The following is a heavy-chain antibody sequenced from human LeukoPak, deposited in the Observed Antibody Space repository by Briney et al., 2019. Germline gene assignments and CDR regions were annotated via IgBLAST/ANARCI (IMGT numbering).Heavy chain of an antibody. Sequence: PGGSLRLSCAASGFTFRSYGMNWVRQAPGKGLEWVSAISASGDRTYYADSVQGRFTISRDNAKNSLYLQMNSLRADDTAVYYCAELGITMIGGVWGKGTTVTISS. J-gene: IGHJ6*04. CDR3: AELGITMIGGV. V-gene: IGHV3-23*01. D-gene: IGHD3-10*02. CDR2: ISASGDRT. CDR1: GFTFRSYG.